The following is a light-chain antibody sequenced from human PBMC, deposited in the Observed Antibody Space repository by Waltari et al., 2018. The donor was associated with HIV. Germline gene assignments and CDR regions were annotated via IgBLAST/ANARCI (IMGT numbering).Light chain of an antibody. CDR1: QSISSW. CDR2: KAS. CDR3: QQYHKFST. Sequence: DIQMTQSPSTLSASVGDRVTITCRASQSISSWLAWYQQKPGKAPKLLINKASSLESGVPSRFSGSGFGTEFTLTINSLQPDDFATYYCQQYHKFSTFGQGTKVEVK. V-gene: IGKV1-5*03. J-gene: IGKJ1*01.